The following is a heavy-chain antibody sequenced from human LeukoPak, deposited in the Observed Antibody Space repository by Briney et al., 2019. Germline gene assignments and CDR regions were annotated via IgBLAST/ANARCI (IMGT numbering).Heavy chain of an antibody. V-gene: IGHV3-66*01. J-gene: IGHJ4*02. CDR3: ARGGGTTEFDY. CDR2: IYSGGST. D-gene: IGHD2/OR15-2a*01. CDR1: GFTVSSNY. Sequence: GGSLRLSCAASGFTVSSNYMSWVRQAPGKGLEWVSVIYSGGSTYYADSVRGRFTISRDSSKNTLYLQLNSLRGEDSAVYYCARGGGTTEFDYWGQGTLVTVSS.